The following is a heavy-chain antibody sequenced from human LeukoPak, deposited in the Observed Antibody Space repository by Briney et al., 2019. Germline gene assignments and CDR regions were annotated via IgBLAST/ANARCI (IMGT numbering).Heavy chain of an antibody. D-gene: IGHD3-10*01. J-gene: IGHJ1*01. CDR2: ISGSGDNT. V-gene: IGHV3-23*01. CDR1: GFTFSSYW. Sequence: PGGSLRLSCAASGFTFSSYWMHWVRQAPGKGLVWVSAISGSGDNTHHADSVKGRFTISRDNSKNTLYLQMNSLRAEDTAVYYCAKENVFQWFGELLSYFQHWGQGTLVTVSS. CDR3: AKENVFQWFGELLSYFQH.